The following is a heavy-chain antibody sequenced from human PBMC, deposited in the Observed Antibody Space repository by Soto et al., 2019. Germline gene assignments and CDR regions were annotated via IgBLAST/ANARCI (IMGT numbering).Heavy chain of an antibody. V-gene: IGHV1-3*01. D-gene: IGHD6-13*01. CDR1: GYTFTSYG. Sequence: ASVKVSCKASGYTFTSYGISWVRQAPGQGLEWMGWINAGNGNTKYAQKFQGRVTITRDTSTSTAYMELSSLRSEDTAVYYCARRGYSSSWIPVYYGMDVWGQGTTVTVS. CDR2: INAGNGNT. J-gene: IGHJ6*02. CDR3: ARRGYSSSWIPVYYGMDV.